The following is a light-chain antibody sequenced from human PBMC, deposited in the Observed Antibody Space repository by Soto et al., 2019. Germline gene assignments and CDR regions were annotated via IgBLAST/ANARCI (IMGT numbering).Light chain of an antibody. CDR2: DND. V-gene: IGLV1-51*01. CDR3: ATWDRSLSVGV. CDR1: SSNIGNNY. Sequence: QSALTQPPSVSAAPGQKVTISCSGSSSNIGNNYVFWYQQLPGTAPKLLIYDNDKRPSGIPDRFSGSKSGTSANLGITGLQTGDEADYYCATWDRSLSVGVFGGGTKVTVL. J-gene: IGLJ2*01.